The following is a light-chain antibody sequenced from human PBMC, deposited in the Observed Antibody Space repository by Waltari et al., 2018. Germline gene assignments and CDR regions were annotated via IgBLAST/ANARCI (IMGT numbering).Light chain of an antibody. CDR1: SSSIGSNP. J-gene: IGLJ2*01. CDR2: RNN. V-gene: IGLV1-44*01. Sequence: QSVLTQPPSESGTPGQRVTIPCSGSSSSIGSNPVNWYQQLPGTAPKLIVYRNNPGPSGVPDRLSGSRSGTSASLAISGLQAEDEADYYCAAWDDSLNGVVFGGGTKLTVL. CDR3: AAWDDSLNGVV.